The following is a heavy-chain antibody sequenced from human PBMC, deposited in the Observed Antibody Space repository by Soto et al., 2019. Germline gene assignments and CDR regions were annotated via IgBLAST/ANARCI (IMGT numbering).Heavy chain of an antibody. CDR3: ARDPFARGLRSNVVNAFDI. J-gene: IGHJ3*02. D-gene: IGHD4-17*01. Sequence: ASVKVSCKASGYTFTSYGISWVRQAPGQGLEWMGWISAYNGNTNYAQKLQGRVTMTTDTSTSTAYMELRSLRSDDTAVYYCARDPFARGLRSNVVNAFDIWGQGTMVTVSS. V-gene: IGHV1-18*01. CDR1: GYTFTSYG. CDR2: ISAYNGNT.